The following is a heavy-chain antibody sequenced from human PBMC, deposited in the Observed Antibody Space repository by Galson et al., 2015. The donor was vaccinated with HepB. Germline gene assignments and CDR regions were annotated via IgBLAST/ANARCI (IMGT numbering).Heavy chain of an antibody. CDR3: ARQAEAANLNWFDP. D-gene: IGHD6-13*01. J-gene: IGHJ5*02. V-gene: IGHV5-51*01. CDR1: GYSFTSYW. CDR2: IYPRDSDT. Sequence: QSGAEVKKPGESLKISCKGSGYSFTSYWIGWVRQMPGKGLELMGIIYPRDSDTRYSPSFQGQVTMSADKSISTAYLQWSSLKASDTAIYFCARQAEAANLNWFDPWGQGTLVTVSS.